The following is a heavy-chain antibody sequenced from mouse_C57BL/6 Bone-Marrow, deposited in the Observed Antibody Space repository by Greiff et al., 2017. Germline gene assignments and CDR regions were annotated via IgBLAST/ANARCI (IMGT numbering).Heavy chain of an antibody. CDR3: ARSMIYDGYYAWFAD. D-gene: IGHD2-3*01. CDR1: GYTFTSYW. Sequence: QVQLQQPGAELVKPGASVKLSCKASGYTFTSYWMHWVKQRPGQGLEWIGMIHPNSGSTNYNEKFKSKVPLTVYKSSIKAYMQLSSLTSEDYAVYYCARSMIYDGYYAWFADGFLVTLVTVSA. J-gene: IGHJ3*01. V-gene: IGHV1-64*01. CDR2: IHPNSGST.